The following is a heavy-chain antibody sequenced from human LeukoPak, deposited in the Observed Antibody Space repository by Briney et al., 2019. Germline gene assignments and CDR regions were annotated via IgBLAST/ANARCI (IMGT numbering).Heavy chain of an antibody. J-gene: IGHJ4*02. CDR1: GFTFTKYY. CDR2: ITEDGSDQ. V-gene: IGHV3-7*01. D-gene: IGHD3-10*01. Sequence: GGSLRLSCAASGFTFTKYYMTWIRQAPGKGLEWVAAITEDGSDQYYVDSVRGRFTISRDNAQNSLYLQMNSLRAEDTAVYYCARGRRSITMVQGDYWGQGTLVTVSS. CDR3: ARGRRSITMVQGDY.